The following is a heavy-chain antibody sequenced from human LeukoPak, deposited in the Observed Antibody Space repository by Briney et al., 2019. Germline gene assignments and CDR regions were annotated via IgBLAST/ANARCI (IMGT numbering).Heavy chain of an antibody. J-gene: IGHJ4*02. CDR2: INPNSGGT. Sequence: GASVKVSCKASGYTFTGYYMHWVRQAPGQGLEWMGWINPNSGGTNYAQKFQGRVTMTRDTSISTAYMELSRLRSDDTAVYYCARDSGSYGGTFDYWGQGTLVTVSS. CDR3: ARDSGSYGGTFDY. V-gene: IGHV1-2*02. CDR1: GYTFTGYY. D-gene: IGHD1-26*01.